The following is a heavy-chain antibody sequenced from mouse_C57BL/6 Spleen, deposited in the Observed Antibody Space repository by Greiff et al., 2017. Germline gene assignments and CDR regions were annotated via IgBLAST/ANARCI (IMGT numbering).Heavy chain of an antibody. Sequence: EVKLMESGGGLVKPGGSLKLSCAASGFTFSDYGMHWVRQAPEKGLEWVAYISSGSSTIYYADTVKGRFTISRDNAKNTLFLQMTSLRSEDTAMYYCAIPLYYDYEAMDYWGQGTSVTVSS. D-gene: IGHD2-1*01. CDR1: GFTFSDYG. CDR3: AIPLYYDYEAMDY. CDR2: ISSGSSTI. V-gene: IGHV5-17*01. J-gene: IGHJ4*01.